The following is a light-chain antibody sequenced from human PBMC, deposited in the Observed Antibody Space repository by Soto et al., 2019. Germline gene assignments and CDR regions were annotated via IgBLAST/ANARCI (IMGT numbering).Light chain of an antibody. V-gene: IGKV1-39*01. Sequence: DIHMTQSPSSLSASVGDRVTITCRASQNINKLLNWYQQKPGKAPKLLIYAASSVQSGVPSRFSGSGSGTDFTLIISTLQPEDFATYSCQQSYNTPITFGQGTRLEIK. CDR2: AAS. CDR3: QQSYNTPIT. J-gene: IGKJ5*01. CDR1: QNINKL.